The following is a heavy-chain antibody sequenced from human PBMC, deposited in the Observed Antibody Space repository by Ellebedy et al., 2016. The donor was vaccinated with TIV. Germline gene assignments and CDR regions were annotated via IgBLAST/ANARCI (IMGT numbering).Heavy chain of an antibody. Sequence: GGSLRLSCAASGFTFSSYAMSWVRQAPGKGLEWVSAISGSGGSTYYADSVKGRFTISRDNSKNTLYLQMNSLRAGDTAVYYCAKLVLDILTGSGGMDVWGQGTTVTVSS. V-gene: IGHV3-23*01. CDR3: AKLVLDILTGSGGMDV. CDR1: GFTFSSYA. CDR2: ISGSGGST. J-gene: IGHJ6*02. D-gene: IGHD3-9*01.